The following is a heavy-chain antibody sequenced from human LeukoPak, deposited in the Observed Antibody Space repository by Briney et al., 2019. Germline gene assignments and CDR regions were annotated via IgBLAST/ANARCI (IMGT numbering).Heavy chain of an antibody. CDR2: ISSSSSTI. CDR3: ARGKIRGSSDY. D-gene: IGHD2-15*01. Sequence: GGSLRLSCAASGFTFSSYSMNWVRQAPGKGLEWVSYISSSSSTIYYADSVKGRFTISRDNAKNSLYLQMNSLRAEDTAVYYCARGKIRGSSDYWGQGTLVTVSS. CDR1: GFTFSSYS. V-gene: IGHV3-48*01. J-gene: IGHJ4*02.